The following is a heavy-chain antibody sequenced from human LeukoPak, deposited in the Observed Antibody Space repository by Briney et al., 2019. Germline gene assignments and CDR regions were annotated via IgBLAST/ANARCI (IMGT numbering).Heavy chain of an antibody. Sequence: PGGSLRLSCAASGFTFSSYAMSWVRQAPGKGLEWASAISGSGGSTYYADSVKGRFTISRDNSKNTLYLQMNSLRAEDTAVYYCAKFPSYSSGWSDYWGQGTLVTVSS. D-gene: IGHD6-19*01. J-gene: IGHJ4*02. CDR3: AKFPSYSSGWSDY. V-gene: IGHV3-23*01. CDR2: ISGSGGST. CDR1: GFTFSSYA.